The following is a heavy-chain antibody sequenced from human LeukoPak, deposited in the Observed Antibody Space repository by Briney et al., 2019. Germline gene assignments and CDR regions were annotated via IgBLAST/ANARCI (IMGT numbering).Heavy chain of an antibody. CDR1: GYRFTSYW. V-gene: IGHV5-51*01. Sequence: GESLKISCQGSGYRFTSYWIGWVRQMPGKGLEWMGIIYPGDSDTRYSPSFQGQVTISADKSISTAYLQWSNLKASDTAMYYCARRSCGSTSCYSAFDIWGQGTMVTVSS. J-gene: IGHJ3*02. CDR2: IYPGDSDT. CDR3: ARRSCGSTSCYSAFDI. D-gene: IGHD2-2*02.